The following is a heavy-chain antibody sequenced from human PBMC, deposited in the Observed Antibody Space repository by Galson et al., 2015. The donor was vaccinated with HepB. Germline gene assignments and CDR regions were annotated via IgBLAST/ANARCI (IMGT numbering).Heavy chain of an antibody. Sequence: SVKVSCKASGGTFSSYAISWVRQAPGQGLEWMGWISAYNGNTNYAQKLQGRVTMTTDTSTSTAYMELRSLRSDDTAVYYCARGKDFYSSSWYYFDYWGQGTLVTVSS. CDR3: ARGKDFYSSSWYYFDY. CDR1: GGTFSSYA. V-gene: IGHV1-18*01. J-gene: IGHJ4*02. CDR2: ISAYNGNT. D-gene: IGHD6-13*01.